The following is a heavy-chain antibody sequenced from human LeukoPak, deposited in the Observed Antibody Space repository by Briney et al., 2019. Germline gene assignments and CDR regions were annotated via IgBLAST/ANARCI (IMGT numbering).Heavy chain of an antibody. Sequence: PGGSLRLSCAASGFTFSSYAMHWVRQAPGKGLEWVAFIRYDGSDKHYADSVKGRFTISRDNSKNTLYLQMNSLRAEDTAVYYCAKSIPTIAVAVSTRQWGQGTLVTVSS. CDR2: IRYDGSDK. CDR1: GFTFSSYA. V-gene: IGHV3-30*02. CDR3: AKSIPTIAVAVSTRQ. J-gene: IGHJ4*02. D-gene: IGHD6-19*01.